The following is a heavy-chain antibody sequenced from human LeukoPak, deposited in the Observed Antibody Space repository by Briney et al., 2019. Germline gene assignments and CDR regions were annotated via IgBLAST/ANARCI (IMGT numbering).Heavy chain of an antibody. CDR3: AKEGGRWLQFNFDYFDY. CDR2: ISGSGGST. V-gene: IGHV3-23*01. Sequence: GGSLRLSCAASGFTFSSYAMSWVRQAPGKGLEWVSAISGSGGSTYYADSVKGRFTISRDNSKNTLYLQMNSLRAEDTAVYYCAKEGGRWLQFNFDYFDYWGQGTLVTVSS. J-gene: IGHJ4*02. D-gene: IGHD5-24*01. CDR1: GFTFSSYA.